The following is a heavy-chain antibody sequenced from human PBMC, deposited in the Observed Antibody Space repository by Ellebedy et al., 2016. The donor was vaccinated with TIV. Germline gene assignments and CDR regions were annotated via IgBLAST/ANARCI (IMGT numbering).Heavy chain of an antibody. CDR2: IEQDGYQK. D-gene: IGHD6-19*01. CDR1: GFTFSTYW. J-gene: IGHJ6*02. V-gene: IGHV3-7*03. CDR3: ARSRRVAVTGGVYSGSDV. Sequence: GESLKISCAASGFTFSTYWMTWVRQAPGKGLQWVANIEQDGYQKTYVDSVKGRFTISRDNARNSLYLQMNSLRDEDTAVYYCARSRRVAVTGGVYSGSDVWGRGTTVTVSS.